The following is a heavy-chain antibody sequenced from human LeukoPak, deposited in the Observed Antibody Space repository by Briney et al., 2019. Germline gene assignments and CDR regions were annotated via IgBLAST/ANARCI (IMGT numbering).Heavy chain of an antibody. V-gene: IGHV3-23*01. CDR2: ISGSGGST. CDR1: GFTFSSYA. Sequence: PGGSLGLSCAASGFTFSSYAMSWVRQAPGKGLEWVSAISGSGGSTYYADSVKGRFTISRDNSKNTLYLQMNSLRAEDTAVYYCAKDSGSSTYGDYVDAFDIWGQGTMVTVSS. D-gene: IGHD4-17*01. CDR3: AKDSGSSTYGDYVDAFDI. J-gene: IGHJ3*02.